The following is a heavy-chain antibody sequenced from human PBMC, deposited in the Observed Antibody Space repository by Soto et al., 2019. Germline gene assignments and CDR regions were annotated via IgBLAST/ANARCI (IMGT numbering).Heavy chain of an antibody. Sequence: SVKVSCKASGGAFSSYAISWVRQAPGQGLEWMGGIIPIFGTANYAQKFQGRVTITADKSTSTAYMELSSLRSEDTAVYYCARGVHGDFWSGRPHYYYYGMDVWGQGTTVTVSS. J-gene: IGHJ6*02. CDR3: ARGVHGDFWSGRPHYYYYGMDV. V-gene: IGHV1-69*06. CDR1: GGAFSSYA. CDR2: IIPIFGTA. D-gene: IGHD3-3*01.